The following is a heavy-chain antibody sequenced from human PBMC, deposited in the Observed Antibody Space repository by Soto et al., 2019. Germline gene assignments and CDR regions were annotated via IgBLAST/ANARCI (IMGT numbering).Heavy chain of an antibody. Sequence: GEALKISWKGAGYSFSSYWIGWGRQLPGRGLEWMGIIYPGDSNTRYSTSFHSQTTISAEQSISTDYLQWSSLKASDTAMYYCARSGLYSSSSGVYYYYYYGMDVWGQGTTVTVSS. CDR1: GYSFSSYW. CDR2: IYPGDSNT. D-gene: IGHD6-6*01. J-gene: IGHJ6*02. V-gene: IGHV5-51*01. CDR3: ARSGLYSSSSGVYYYYYYGMDV.